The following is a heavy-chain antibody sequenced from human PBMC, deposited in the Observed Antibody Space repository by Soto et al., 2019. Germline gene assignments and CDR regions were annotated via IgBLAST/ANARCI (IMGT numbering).Heavy chain of an antibody. CDR2: ISYDGSNK. CDR3: AKDWYPTAMVTLVPSPGSVYFDY. CDR1: GFTFSSYG. D-gene: IGHD5-18*01. Sequence: GGSLRLSCAASGFTFSSYGMHWVRQAPGEGLEWVAVISYDGSNKYYADSVKGRFTISRDNSKNTLYLQMNSLRAEDTAVYYCAKDWYPTAMVTLVPSPGSVYFDYWGQGTLVTVSS. J-gene: IGHJ4*02. V-gene: IGHV3-30*18.